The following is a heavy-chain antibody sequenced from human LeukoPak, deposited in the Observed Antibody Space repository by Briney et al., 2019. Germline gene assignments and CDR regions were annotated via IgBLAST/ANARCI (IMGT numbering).Heavy chain of an antibody. CDR2: INHSGST. CDR3: ARSSGFDY. CDR1: GGSFSGYY. V-gene: IGHV4-34*01. D-gene: IGHD6-19*01. J-gene: IGHJ4*02. Sequence: SETLSLNCAVYGGSFSGYYWSWIRQPPGKGLEWIGEINHSGSTNYNPSLKSRVTISVDTSKNQFSLKLSSVTAADTAVYYCARSSGFDYWGQGTLVTVSS.